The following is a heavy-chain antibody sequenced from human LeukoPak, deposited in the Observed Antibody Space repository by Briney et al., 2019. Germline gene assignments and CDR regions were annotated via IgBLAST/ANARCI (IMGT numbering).Heavy chain of an antibody. J-gene: IGHJ5*02. CDR1: GFTFSSYW. CDR2: IKQDGSNK. V-gene: IGHV3-7*01. Sequence: GGSLRLSCAASGFTFSSYWMSWVRQAPGKGLEWVANIKQDGSNKYYADSVKGRFTISRDNSKNTLYLQMNSLRAEDTAVYYCAKDLGGGSCFLSGVDPWGQGTLVTVSS. CDR3: AKDLGGGSCFLSGVDP. D-gene: IGHD1-26*01.